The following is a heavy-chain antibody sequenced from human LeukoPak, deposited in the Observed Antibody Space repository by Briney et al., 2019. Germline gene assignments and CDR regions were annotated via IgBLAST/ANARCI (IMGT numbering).Heavy chain of an antibody. J-gene: IGHJ4*02. Sequence: GGSLRLSCAASGFTFSSYWMSWVRQAPGKGLEWVANIKQDGSEKYYVDSVKGRFTISRDNAKNSLYLQMNSQRAEDTAVYYCAIESYYDILTGYFYWGQGTLVTVSS. D-gene: IGHD3-9*01. V-gene: IGHV3-7*01. CDR3: AIESYYDILTGYFY. CDR1: GFTFSSYW. CDR2: IKQDGSEK.